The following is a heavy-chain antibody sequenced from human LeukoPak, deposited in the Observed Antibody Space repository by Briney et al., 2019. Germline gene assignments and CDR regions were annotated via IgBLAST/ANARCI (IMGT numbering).Heavy chain of an antibody. CDR3: AKDTTTGYSSSW. CDR2: ISGSGDSST. V-gene: IGHV3-23*01. J-gene: IGHJ4*02. CDR1: GFTFSIYA. Sequence: GGSLRLSCAASGFTFSIYAMSWVRQAPGRGLEWVSAISGSGDSSTYYADSVKGRFTISRDNSKNTLYLQMNSPRAEDTAVYYCAKDTTTGYSSSWWGQGTLVTVSS. D-gene: IGHD6-13*01.